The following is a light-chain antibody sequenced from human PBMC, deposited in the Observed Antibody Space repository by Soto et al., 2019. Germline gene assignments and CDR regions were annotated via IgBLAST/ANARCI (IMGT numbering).Light chain of an antibody. CDR1: QSINTN. CDR3: QQSYSTPPCT. Sequence: DIQMTQSPSSLSTSVGERVTLTCRASQSINTNLNWYQQKPGKAPKLLIFAAYNLQSGVPSRFSGSGSWTDFTHTISSLQPEDCETYYCQQSYSTPPCTFGQGTKLDMK. J-gene: IGKJ2*02. CDR2: AAY. V-gene: IGKV1-39*01.